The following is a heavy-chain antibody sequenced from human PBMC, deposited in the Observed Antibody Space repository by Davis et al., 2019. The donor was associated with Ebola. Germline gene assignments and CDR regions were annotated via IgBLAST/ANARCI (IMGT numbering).Heavy chain of an antibody. CDR1: GFSLSNARMG. D-gene: IGHD3-9*01. CDR3: ARTRIRYYDILTGYYWGRYYYYYYYMDV. CDR2: IFSNDEK. V-gene: IGHV2-26*01. Sequence: SGPTLVKPTETLTLTCTVSGFSLSNARMGVSWIRQPPGKALEWLAHIFSNDEKSYSTSLKSRLTISKDTSKSQVVLTMTNMDPVDTATYYCARTRIRYYDILTGYYWGRYYYYYYYMDVWGKGTTVTVSS. J-gene: IGHJ6*03.